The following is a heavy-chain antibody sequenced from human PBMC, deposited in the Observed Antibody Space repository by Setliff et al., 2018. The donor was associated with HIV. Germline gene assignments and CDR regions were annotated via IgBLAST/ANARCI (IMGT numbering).Heavy chain of an antibody. Sequence: PGGSLRLSCAASGFTFRSYAMSWVRQAPGKGLAWVSVIYSDGSSTYYVDSVKGRFTISRDNANNSLYLQMNRLRAEDTAVYYCARVGGFASPFAYWGQGTLVTVSS. CDR2: IYSDGSST. V-gene: IGHV3-23*03. CDR1: GFTFRSYA. CDR3: ARVGGFASPFAY. J-gene: IGHJ4*02. D-gene: IGHD3-16*01.